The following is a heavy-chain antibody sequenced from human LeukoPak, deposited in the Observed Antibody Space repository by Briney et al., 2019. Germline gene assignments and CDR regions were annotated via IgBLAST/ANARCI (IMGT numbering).Heavy chain of an antibody. Sequence: ASVRVSCKASGYTFTGYYMHWVRQAPGQGLEWMGWINPNSGGTNYAQKFQGRVTVTRDTSISTAYMELSRLRSDDTAVYYCARGSYDYVWGSYRSPIDYWGQGTLVTVSS. CDR2: INPNSGGT. V-gene: IGHV1-2*02. J-gene: IGHJ4*02. CDR3: ARGSYDYVWGSYRSPIDY. CDR1: GYTFTGYY. D-gene: IGHD3-16*02.